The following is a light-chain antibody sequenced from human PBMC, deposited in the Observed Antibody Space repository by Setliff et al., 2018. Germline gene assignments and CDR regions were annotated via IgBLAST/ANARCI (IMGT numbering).Light chain of an antibody. Sequence: QSALTQPASASGSPGQSITISCTGSSSDVGNYKDVSWYQQHPGKAPKLIIYEVTKRPSGVSNRFSGSKSGNTASLTIFGLQAEDEADYYCCSYAGGGTFYVFGTGTKVTVL. CDR1: SSDVGNYKD. CDR2: EVT. J-gene: IGLJ1*01. CDR3: CSYAGGGTFYV. V-gene: IGLV2-23*02.